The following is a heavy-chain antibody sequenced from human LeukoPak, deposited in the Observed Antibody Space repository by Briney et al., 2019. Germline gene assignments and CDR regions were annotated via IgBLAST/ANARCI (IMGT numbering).Heavy chain of an antibody. CDR1: GYTFTSYG. D-gene: IGHD3-3*01. Sequence: ASVKVSCKASGYTFTSYGISWVRQAPGQGLEWMGWISAYNGNTNYAQKLRGRVTMTTDTSTSTAYMELRSLRSDDTAVYYCAKSGVTIFGVVIADIWGQGTMVTVSS. CDR2: ISAYNGNT. V-gene: IGHV1-18*01. J-gene: IGHJ3*02. CDR3: AKSGVTIFGVVIADI.